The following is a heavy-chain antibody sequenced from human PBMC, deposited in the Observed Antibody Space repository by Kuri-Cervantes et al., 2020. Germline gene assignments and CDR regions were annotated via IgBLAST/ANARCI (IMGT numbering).Heavy chain of an antibody. CDR2: ISGGGETT. CDR1: GFTFSSYA. CDR3: AKGDNAVYYYYMDV. V-gene: IGHV3-23*01. Sequence: GGSLRLSCAASGFTFSSYAMSWVRQAPGKGLEWVSAISGGGETTYYADSVKGRFTISRDNAKNSLYLQMNSLRAEDTALYYCAKGDNAVYYYYMDVWGKGTTVTASS. D-gene: IGHD2-8*01. J-gene: IGHJ6*03.